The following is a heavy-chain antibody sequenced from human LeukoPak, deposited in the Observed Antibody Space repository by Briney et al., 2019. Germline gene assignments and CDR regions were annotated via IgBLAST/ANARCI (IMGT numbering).Heavy chain of an antibody. D-gene: IGHD1-14*01. CDR3: ARVLYKLISLSFDY. J-gene: IGHJ4*02. CDR2: INPNSGGT. CDR1: GYTFTGYY. Sequence: GASVKVSCKASGYTFTGYYMHWVRQAPGQGREWMGRINPNSGGTNYAQKFQGRVTMTRDTSISTAYMELSRLRSDDTAVYYCARVLYKLISLSFDYWGQGTLVTVSS. V-gene: IGHV1-2*06.